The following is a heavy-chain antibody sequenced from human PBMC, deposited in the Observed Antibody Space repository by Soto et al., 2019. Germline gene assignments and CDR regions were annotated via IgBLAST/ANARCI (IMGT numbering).Heavy chain of an antibody. J-gene: IGHJ4*02. CDR2: ISWNSGNI. CDR3: ANDFSLGYCTNGVCSSFDY. V-gene: IGHV3-9*01. D-gene: IGHD2-8*01. Sequence: SLRLSFAASGFTFDDYAMHWVRQAPGKGPEGGSGISWNSGNIRYADSVKGRVTISRDNAKNSLYLQMNSLRAEDTALYFCANDFSLGYCTNGVCSSFDYWGQGTLVTVSS. CDR1: GFTFDDYA.